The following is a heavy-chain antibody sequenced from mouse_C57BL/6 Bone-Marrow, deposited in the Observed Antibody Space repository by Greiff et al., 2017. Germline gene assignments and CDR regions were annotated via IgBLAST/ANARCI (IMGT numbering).Heavy chain of an antibody. Sequence: VQLQQPGAELVKPGASVKLSCKASGYTFTNYWMPWVQQRPGQGLEWIGMMHPNGGSPDYNEKFKSEVTLSVDKSSRIAYMELSSLTSEDSAVYYCARSYDYDDYTMDYWGQGTSVTVSS. CDR3: ARSYDYDDYTMDY. CDR1: GYTFTNYW. J-gene: IGHJ4*01. V-gene: IGHV1-64*01. D-gene: IGHD2-4*01. CDR2: MHPNGGSP.